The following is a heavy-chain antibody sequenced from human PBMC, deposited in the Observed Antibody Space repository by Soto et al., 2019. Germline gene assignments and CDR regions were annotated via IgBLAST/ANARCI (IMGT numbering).Heavy chain of an antibody. V-gene: IGHV1-18*01. CDR1: GYTFTTYG. CDR2: ISGYNGDT. D-gene: IGHD2-8*01. Sequence: QGQLVQSGAEVKKPGASVKVSCKASGYTFTTYGISWVRQATGQGLEWMGWISGYNGDTNYAQKFKGRVTLAISRSASTNNQEVTSLIRVDTAVYYSANNGHSPYYYCGMDVWGQGTTVTVS. J-gene: IGHJ6*02. CDR3: ANNGHSPYYYCGMDV.